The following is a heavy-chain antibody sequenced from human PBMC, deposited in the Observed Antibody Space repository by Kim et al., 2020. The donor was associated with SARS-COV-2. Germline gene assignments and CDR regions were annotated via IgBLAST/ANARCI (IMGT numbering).Heavy chain of an antibody. Sequence: GGSLRLSCSASGFTFSSYDMHWVRQGIGKGLEWVSAIDSAGDTFYPSSVKGRITISRENAKNSFYLQMNNMSVGDTDVDDCVRGAGAGTYGMDVWGQGTT. CDR3: VRGAGAGTYGMDV. CDR2: IDSAGDT. J-gene: IGHJ6*02. D-gene: IGHD6-19*01. CDR1: GFTFSSYD. V-gene: IGHV3-13*01.